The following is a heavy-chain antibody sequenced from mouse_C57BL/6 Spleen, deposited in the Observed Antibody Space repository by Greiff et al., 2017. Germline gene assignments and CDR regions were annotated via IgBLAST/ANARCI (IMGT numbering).Heavy chain of an antibody. CDR3: ARRDYYGSSCAMDY. V-gene: IGHV1-19*01. Sequence: VQLKQSGPVLVKPGASVKMSCKASGYTFTDYYMNWVKQSHGKSLEWIGVINPYNGGTSYNQKFKGKATLTVDKSSSTAYMELNSLTSEDSAVYYCARRDYYGSSCAMDYWGQGTSVTVSS. CDR1: GYTFTDYY. J-gene: IGHJ4*01. CDR2: INPYNGGT. D-gene: IGHD1-1*01.